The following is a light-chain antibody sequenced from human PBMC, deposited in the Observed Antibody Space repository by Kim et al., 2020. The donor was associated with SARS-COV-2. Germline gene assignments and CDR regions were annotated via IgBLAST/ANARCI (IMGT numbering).Light chain of an antibody. V-gene: IGLV3-19*01. Sequence: LGQTVRITCQGDSLRSYYASWYQQKPGQAPILVIYGKNNRPSGIPDRFSGSSSGNTASLTITGAQAEDEADYYCNSRDSSGNHVVFGGGTQLTVL. CDR2: GKN. CDR1: SLRSYY. J-gene: IGLJ2*01. CDR3: NSRDSSGNHVV.